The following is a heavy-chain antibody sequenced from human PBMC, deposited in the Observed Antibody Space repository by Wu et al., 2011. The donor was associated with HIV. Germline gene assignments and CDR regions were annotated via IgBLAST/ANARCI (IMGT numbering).Heavy chain of an antibody. D-gene: IGHD2-2*01. CDR3: ATAPPQYCTTSRCVGYWFDP. CDR1: AGTFSKYV. J-gene: IGHJ5*02. Sequence: QVQLVQSGAEVKKPGSSVRVSCKASAGTFSKYVINWVRQAPGQGLEWMAGIIPVLDTANYAQKFRNRVTINTDKSTGTAFMEMNSLRSEDTAVYYCATAPPQYCTTSRCVGYWFDPWGQGTLVTVSS. CDR2: IIPVLDTA. V-gene: IGHV1-69*05.